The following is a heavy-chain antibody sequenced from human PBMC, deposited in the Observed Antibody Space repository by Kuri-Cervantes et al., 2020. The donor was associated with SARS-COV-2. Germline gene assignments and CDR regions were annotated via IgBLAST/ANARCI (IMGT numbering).Heavy chain of an antibody. Sequence: GGSLRLSCAASGFTFRGYSMIWVRQAPGKGLEWVSSISSGSDYIYYADSMKGRFTISRDNAKSSLFLQLTSLRAEDTAVYYCARVACSITNCAIYYYYMDVWGKGTTVTVSS. CDR2: ISSGSDYI. CDR3: ARVACSITNCAIYYYYMDV. J-gene: IGHJ6*03. V-gene: IGHV3-21*01. CDR1: GFTFRGYS. D-gene: IGHD2-2*01.